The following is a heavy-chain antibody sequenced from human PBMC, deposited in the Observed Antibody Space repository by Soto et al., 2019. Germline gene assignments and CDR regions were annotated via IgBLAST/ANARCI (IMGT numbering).Heavy chain of an antibody. V-gene: IGHV1-3*01. CDR2: INAGNGNT. CDR3: ASVESGYDLGLDSQYGMDV. Sequence: ASVKVSCKASGYTFTSYAMHWVRQAPGQRLEWMGWINAGNGNTKYSQKFQGRVTITRDTSASTAYMELSSLRSEDTAVYYCASVESGYDLGLDSQYGMDVWGQGTTVTVSS. CDR1: GYTFTSYA. D-gene: IGHD5-12*01. J-gene: IGHJ6*02.